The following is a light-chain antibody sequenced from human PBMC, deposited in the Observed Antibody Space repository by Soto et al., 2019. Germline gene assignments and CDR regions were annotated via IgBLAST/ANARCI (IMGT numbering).Light chain of an antibody. CDR3: QQYGSSRT. Sequence: DIVLTQFPGTRSWSRGERGTVSGRASQSLTRNYLAWYQQKVGQAPRLLIYGANTRAAGIPDRFSGSGSGTDFTLTISSLQSEDFAVYYCQQYGSSRTFGQGTKVDIK. V-gene: IGKV3-20*01. CDR1: QSLTRNY. J-gene: IGKJ1*01. CDR2: GAN.